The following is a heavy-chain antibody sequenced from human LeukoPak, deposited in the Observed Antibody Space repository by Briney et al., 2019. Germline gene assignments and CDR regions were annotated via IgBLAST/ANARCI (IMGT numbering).Heavy chain of an antibody. CDR1: GFTFSSYG. V-gene: IGHV3-30*18. CDR3: AKGDDYVYFQH. CDR2: ISYDGSNK. D-gene: IGHD4-17*01. Sequence: PGRSLRLSCAASGFTFSSYGMHWVRQAPGKGLEWVAVISYDGSNKYYADSVKGRFTISRDNSKNTLYLQMNSLRAEDTAVYYCAKGDDYVYFQHWGQGTLVTVSS. J-gene: IGHJ1*01.